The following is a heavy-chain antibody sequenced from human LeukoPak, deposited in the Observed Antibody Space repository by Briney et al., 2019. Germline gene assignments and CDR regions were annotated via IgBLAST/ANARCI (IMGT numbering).Heavy chain of an antibody. V-gene: IGHV3-48*01. CDR3: AKELQQLVRGTFDI. CDR2: ISSSSSI. CDR1: GFSFSGYS. J-gene: IGHJ3*02. D-gene: IGHD6-13*01. Sequence: GGSLRLSCAASGFSFSGYSMNWVRQAPGKGLEWVSFISSSSSIYYADSVKGRFTISRDNAKNTLYLQMNSLRAEDTAVYYCAKELQQLVRGTFDIWGQGTMVTVSS.